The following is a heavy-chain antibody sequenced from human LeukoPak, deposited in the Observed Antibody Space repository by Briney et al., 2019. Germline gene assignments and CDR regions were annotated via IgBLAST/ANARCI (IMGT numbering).Heavy chain of an antibody. D-gene: IGHD6-19*01. CDR3: AKGGKSSSGWARI. Sequence: ASVKVSCKASAYIFTNYAITWERLAPGQGLEWMAWISGYNGNTNYAQKFQGRVTVATDTSTSTAYMEVRSLGSGDTAVYYCAKGGKSSSGWARIWGQGTLVTVSS. CDR2: ISGYNGNT. CDR1: AYIFTNYA. J-gene: IGHJ4*02. V-gene: IGHV1-18*01.